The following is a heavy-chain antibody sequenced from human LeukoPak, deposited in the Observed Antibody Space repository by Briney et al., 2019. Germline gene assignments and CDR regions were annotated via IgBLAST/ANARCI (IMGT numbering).Heavy chain of an antibody. CDR3: ARDGAITMVRGVRKTKYYYGMDV. CDR1: GYTFTSYG. CDR2: ISAHNGNT. J-gene: IGHJ6*02. Sequence: GASVKVSCKASGYTFTSYGISWVRQAPGQGLEWMGWISAHNGNTNYAQKLQGRVTMTTDTSTSTAYMELRSLRSDDTAVYYCARDGAITMVRGVRKTKYYYGMDVWGQGTTVTVSS. D-gene: IGHD3-10*01. V-gene: IGHV1-18*01.